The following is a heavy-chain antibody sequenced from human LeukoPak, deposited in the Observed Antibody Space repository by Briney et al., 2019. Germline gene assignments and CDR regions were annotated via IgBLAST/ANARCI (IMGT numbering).Heavy chain of an antibody. CDR3: ARGAPSDY. Sequence: SETLSLTCTVSGGSISGGSISSYYWSWVRQPAGKGLEWIGRIYNSGTTNYNPSLKSRVTTSVDTSKNQFSLKLNSVTAADTAVYYCARGAPSDYWGQGTLVTVSS. CDR1: GGSISGGSISSYY. CDR2: IYNSGTT. J-gene: IGHJ4*02. V-gene: IGHV4-4*07.